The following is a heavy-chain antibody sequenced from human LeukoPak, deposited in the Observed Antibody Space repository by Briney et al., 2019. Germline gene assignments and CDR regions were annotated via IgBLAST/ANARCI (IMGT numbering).Heavy chain of an antibody. Sequence: SETLSLTCAVSGGSISSSNWWSWVRQPPGKGLEWIGEIYHSGSTNYNPSLKSRVTISVDKSKNQFSLKLSSVTAADTAVYYCARAGNYDYVWGSSYYYYMDVWGKGTTVTVSS. D-gene: IGHD3-16*01. V-gene: IGHV4-4*02. CDR2: IYHSGST. CDR1: GGSISSSNW. J-gene: IGHJ6*03. CDR3: ARAGNYDYVWGSSYYYYMDV.